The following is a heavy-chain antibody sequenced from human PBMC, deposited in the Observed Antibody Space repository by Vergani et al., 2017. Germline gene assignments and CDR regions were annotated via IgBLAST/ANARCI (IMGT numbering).Heavy chain of an antibody. Sequence: QVQLQQWGAGLLKPSETLSLTCAVYGGSFSGYYWSWIRQPPGKGLEWIGEINHSGSTNYNPALKSRVTISVDTSKNQFSLKLSSMTAADTAVYYCARGPPYYDSRRGAFDIWGQGTMVTVSS. J-gene: IGHJ3*02. CDR3: ARGPPYYDSRRGAFDI. D-gene: IGHD3-22*01. CDR1: GGSFSGYY. CDR2: INHSGST. V-gene: IGHV4-34*01.